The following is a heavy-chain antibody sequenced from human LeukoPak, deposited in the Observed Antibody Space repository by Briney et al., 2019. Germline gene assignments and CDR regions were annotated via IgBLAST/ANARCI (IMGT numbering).Heavy chain of an antibody. J-gene: IGHJ4*02. V-gene: IGHV3-9*01. CDR2: TSWNSDSI. D-gene: IGHD6-19*01. Sequence: QSGGSLRLSCAASGFTFNDHAMHWVRQAPGKGLEWVSSTSWNSDSIGYADSVDGRFTISRDNAKNSLYLQMSSLRAEDTALYFCAKDRAVAANDFDYWGQGTPVTVSS. CDR3: AKDRAVAANDFDY. CDR1: GFTFNDHA.